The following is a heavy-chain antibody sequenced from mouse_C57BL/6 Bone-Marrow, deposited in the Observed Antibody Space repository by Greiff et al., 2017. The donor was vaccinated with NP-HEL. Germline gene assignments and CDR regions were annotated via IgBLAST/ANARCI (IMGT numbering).Heavy chain of an antibody. CDR3: ASQEGSSYWWYFDV. V-gene: IGHV1-52*01. CDR2: IDPSDSET. CDR1: GYTFTSYW. D-gene: IGHD1-1*01. J-gene: IGHJ1*03. Sequence: QVQLQQSGAELVRPGSSVKLSCKASGYTFTSYWMHWVKQRPIQGLEWIGNIDPSDSETHYNQKFKDKATLTVDKSSSTASMQLSSLTSEDSAVYYCASQEGSSYWWYFDVWGTGTTVTVSS.